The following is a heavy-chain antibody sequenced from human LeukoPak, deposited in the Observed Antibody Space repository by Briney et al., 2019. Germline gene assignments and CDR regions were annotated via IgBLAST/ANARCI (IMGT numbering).Heavy chain of an antibody. J-gene: IGHJ4*02. CDR2: ISFSGST. CDR3: ARHAAGTTRDY. D-gene: IGHD1-1*01. Sequence: SETLSLTCTVSGGSISPYYWSWIRQPPGKGLEWIGHISFSGSTDYNASPKSRVTISLDTTRSQFSLSLYSVTAADTAMYYCARHAAGTTRDYWGQGTLVTVSA. V-gene: IGHV4-59*08. CDR1: GGSISPYY.